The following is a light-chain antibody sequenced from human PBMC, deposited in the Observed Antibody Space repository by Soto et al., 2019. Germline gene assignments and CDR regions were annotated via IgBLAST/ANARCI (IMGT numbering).Light chain of an antibody. V-gene: IGKV3-15*01. J-gene: IGKJ1*01. CDR2: GAF. CDR1: QSVSSN. Sequence: IVSTQSPGTLSVSPGERVTLSCRASQSVSSNLAWYQQKPGQAPSLLIYGAFTRATGIPARFSGTGSGTEFTLTISSLQSEDFALYYCQQYNDWPLTFGQGTKVDI. CDR3: QQYNDWPLT.